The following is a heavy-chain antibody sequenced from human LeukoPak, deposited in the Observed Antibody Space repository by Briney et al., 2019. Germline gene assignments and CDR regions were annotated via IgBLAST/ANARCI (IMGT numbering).Heavy chain of an antibody. Sequence: SETLSLTCTVSGGSISNYYWSWIRQPPGKGLEWIGYIYYSGSTNYNPSLKSRVTISVDTSKNQFSLKLTSVAAADTAVYYCARLSRIAAPDYWGQGTLVTVSS. V-gene: IGHV4-59*08. D-gene: IGHD6-13*01. CDR2: IYYSGST. CDR3: ARLSRIAAPDY. CDR1: GGSISNYY. J-gene: IGHJ4*02.